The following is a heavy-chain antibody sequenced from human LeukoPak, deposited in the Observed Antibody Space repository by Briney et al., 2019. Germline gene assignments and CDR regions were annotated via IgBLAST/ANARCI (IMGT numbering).Heavy chain of an antibody. CDR2: ISSSGSTI. V-gene: IGHV3-48*03. Sequence: GGSLRLSCAASGFTFSSYEMNWVRQAPGKGLEWVSYISSSGSTIYYADSVKGRFTISRDNAKNSLYLQMNSLRAEDTAVYYCARDLDSDPWYSSSWYPFFDYWGQGTLVTVSS. D-gene: IGHD6-13*01. CDR3: ARDLDSDPWYSSSWYPFFDY. J-gene: IGHJ4*02. CDR1: GFTFSSYE.